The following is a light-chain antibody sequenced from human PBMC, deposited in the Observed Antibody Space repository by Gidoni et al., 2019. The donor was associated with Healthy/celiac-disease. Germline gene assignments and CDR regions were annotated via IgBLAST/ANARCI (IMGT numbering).Light chain of an antibody. CDR1: KSVISY. V-gene: IGKV3-11*01. J-gene: IGKJ4*01. CDR2: DAS. Sequence: EVVLTQSPATLSLSPGERATLSCRASKSVISYLAWYQQKPGQAPRLLIYDASNMATGSPARFSGSGSGTDFTLTISSLEPEDFAVYYCQQRSNWPRLTFGGGTKVEIK. CDR3: QQRSNWPRLT.